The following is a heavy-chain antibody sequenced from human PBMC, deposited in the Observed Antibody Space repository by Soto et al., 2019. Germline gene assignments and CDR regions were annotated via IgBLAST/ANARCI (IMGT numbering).Heavy chain of an antibody. D-gene: IGHD3-10*01. J-gene: IGHJ4*02. CDR1: GFTFSSYG. CDR2: ISYDGSNK. Sequence: QVQLVESGGGVVQPGRSLRLSCAASGFTFSSYGMHWVRQAPGKGLEWVAVISYDGSNKYYADSVKGRFTISRDNSKNTLYLQMNSLRAEDTAVYYCAKDLQCVLLWFGGLDYWGQGTLVTVSS. CDR3: AKDLQCVLLWFGGLDY. V-gene: IGHV3-30*18.